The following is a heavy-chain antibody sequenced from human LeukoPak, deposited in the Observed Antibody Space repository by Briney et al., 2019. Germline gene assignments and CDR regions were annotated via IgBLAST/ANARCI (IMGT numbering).Heavy chain of an antibody. V-gene: IGHV3-7*03. J-gene: IGHJ4*02. CDR2: IKEDGGEK. CDR1: GITFSDYW. CDR3: ARARGNSYFDD. D-gene: IGHD1-7*01. Sequence: GGSLRLSCAVSGITFSDYWMTWVRQAPGKGLEWVANIKEDGGEKSYVDSVKGRFTISRDNAKNSLYLQMKSLRDEDTALYYCARARGNSYFDDWGQGTLVTVSS.